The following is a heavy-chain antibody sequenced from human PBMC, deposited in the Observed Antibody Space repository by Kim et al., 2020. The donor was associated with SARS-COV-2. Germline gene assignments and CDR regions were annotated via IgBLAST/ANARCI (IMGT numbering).Heavy chain of an antibody. CDR2: ISSSSSYI. CDR3: ARDESGDIVVVVAATGHAYYYYGMDV. J-gene: IGHJ6*02. V-gene: IGHV3-21*01. CDR1: GFTFSSYS. Sequence: GGSLRLSCAASGFTFSSYSMNWVRQAPGKGLEWVSSISSSSSYIYYADSVKGRFTISRDNAKNSLYLQMNSLRAEDTAVYYCARDESGDIVVVVAATGHAYYYYGMDVWGQGTTVTVSS. D-gene: IGHD2-15*01.